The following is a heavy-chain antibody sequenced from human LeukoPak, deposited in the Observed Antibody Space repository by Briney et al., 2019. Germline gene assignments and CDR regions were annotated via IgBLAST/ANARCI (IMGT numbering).Heavy chain of an antibody. CDR1: GGSISSSSYY. Sequence: SETLSLTCTVSGGSISSSSYYWGWIRQPPGKGLEWIGSIYYSGSTYYNPSLKSRVTISVDTSKNQFSLKLSSVTAADMAVYYCARRYIVAGTTYWGQGTLVTVSS. J-gene: IGHJ4*02. V-gene: IGHV4-39*01. CDR3: ARRYIVAGTTY. D-gene: IGHD5-12*01. CDR2: IYYSGST.